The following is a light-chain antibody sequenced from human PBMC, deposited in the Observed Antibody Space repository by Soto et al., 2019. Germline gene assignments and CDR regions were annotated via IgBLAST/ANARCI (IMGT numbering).Light chain of an antibody. CDR3: QQLNGYKLA. CDR1: QGMSTY. Sequence: DIQLTQSPSFLSASVGDTVTITCRASQGMSTYLAWYQQKPGKVPKLLIRSASTLQSGVPPRFSGGGSGTEFTLTISTLQPDDSGIYYCQQLNGYKLAFGGGTNVEI. J-gene: IGKJ4*01. V-gene: IGKV1-9*01. CDR2: SAS.